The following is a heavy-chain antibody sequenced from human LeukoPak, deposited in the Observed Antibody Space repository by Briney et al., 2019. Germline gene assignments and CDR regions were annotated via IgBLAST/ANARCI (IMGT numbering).Heavy chain of an antibody. J-gene: IGHJ4*02. CDR2: IRHDGSNK. D-gene: IGHD6-19*01. Sequence: PGGSLRLSCAASGFTFSSYGMHWVRQAPGKGLEWVAFIRHDGSNKYYADSVKGRFTISRDNSKNTLYLQMNSLRAEDTAVYYCAKTDIAVAHYFDYWGQGTLVTVSS. CDR3: AKTDIAVAHYFDY. CDR1: GFTFSSYG. V-gene: IGHV3-30*02.